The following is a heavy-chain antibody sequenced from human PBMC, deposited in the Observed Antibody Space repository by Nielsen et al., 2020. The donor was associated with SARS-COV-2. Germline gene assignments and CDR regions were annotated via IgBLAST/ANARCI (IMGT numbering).Heavy chain of an antibody. V-gene: IGHV3-48*01. J-gene: IGHJ4*02. CDR1: GFTFSSYS. CDR3: ARDLLGNYKGLFDY. Sequence: GGSLRLSCAASGFTFSSYSMNWVRQAPGKGLEWVSYISSSSSTIYYADSVKGRFTISRDNAKNSLDLQMNSLRAEDTAVYYCARDLLGNYKGLFDYWGQGTLVTVSS. D-gene: IGHD4-11*01. CDR2: ISSSSSTI.